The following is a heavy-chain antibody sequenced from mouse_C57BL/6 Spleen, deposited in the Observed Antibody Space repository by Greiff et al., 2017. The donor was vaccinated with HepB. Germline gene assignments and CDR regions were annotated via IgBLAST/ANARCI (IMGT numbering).Heavy chain of an antibody. J-gene: IGHJ3*01. CDR3: ARWHDYGAWFAY. CDR2: INPNNGGT. V-gene: IGHV1-18*01. Sequence: EVQLQQSGPELVKPGASVKIPCKASGYTFTDYNMDWVKQSHGKSLEWIGDINPNNGGTIYNQKFKGKATLTVDKSSSTAYMELRSLTSEGTAVYSWARWHDYGAWFAYWGQGTLVTVSA. D-gene: IGHD2-4*01. CDR1: GYTFTDYN.